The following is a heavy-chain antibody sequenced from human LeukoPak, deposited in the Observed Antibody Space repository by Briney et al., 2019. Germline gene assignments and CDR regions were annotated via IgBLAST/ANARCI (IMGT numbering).Heavy chain of an antibody. Sequence: GASVKVSCKASGYTFTGYYMHWVRQAPGQGLEWMGWINPITGVTNYAQKFQGRVTLTADTSISTAYMELTRLRSDDTAMYYCARDRTTVTTGYYGMDVWGQGTTLTVSS. CDR1: GYTFTGYY. CDR3: ARDRTTVTTGYYGMDV. J-gene: IGHJ6*02. D-gene: IGHD4-17*01. CDR2: INPITGVT. V-gene: IGHV1-2*02.